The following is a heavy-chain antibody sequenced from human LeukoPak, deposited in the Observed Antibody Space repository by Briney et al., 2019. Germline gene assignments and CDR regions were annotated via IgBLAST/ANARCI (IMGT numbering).Heavy chain of an antibody. CDR2: IRYDETKT. V-gene: IGHV3-30*02. J-gene: IGHJ4*02. D-gene: IGHD1-26*01. CDR1: GFTFSSYG. CDR3: AKSHLPNSYSGTYYCDY. Sequence: GGSLRLSSAASGFTFSSYGMHWVRQAPAKGLEWLAFIRYDETKTFYGDSVKGRFTISRDNSKNTLYLQMNSLRAEDTAVYYCAKSHLPNSYSGTYYCDYWGQGTQVTVSS.